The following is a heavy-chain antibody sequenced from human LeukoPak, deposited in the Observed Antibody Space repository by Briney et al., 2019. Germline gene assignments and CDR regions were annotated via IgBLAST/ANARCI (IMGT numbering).Heavy chain of an antibody. Sequence: ASGPTLVNPTQTLTLPCTFSRFSLSTSGVGVGWIRQPPGKALEWLAPIYWNDDKRDIPTLKSRLTITKDTTKSQAFLRMTNMDPVDTRTYYSVQGIGMGYYPYIFFDPCGQGTLWTVSP. CDR1: RFSLSTSGVG. J-gene: IGHJ5*02. CDR3: VQGIGMGYYPYIFFDP. D-gene: IGHD3-3*01. CDR2: IYWNDDK. V-gene: IGHV2-5*04.